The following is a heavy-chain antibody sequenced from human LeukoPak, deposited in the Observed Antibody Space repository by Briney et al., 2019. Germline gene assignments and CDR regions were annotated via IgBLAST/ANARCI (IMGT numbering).Heavy chain of an antibody. V-gene: IGHV3-23*01. J-gene: IGHJ6*02. D-gene: IGHD3-22*01. CDR3: AKNYDSSGYYYVGYYYYGMDV. Sequence: GGSLRLSCAASGFTFSSYAMRWVRQAPGKGLEWVSAISGSGGSTYYADSVKGRFTISRDNSKNTLYLQMNSLRAEDTAVYYCAKNYDSSGYYYVGYYYYGMDVWGQGPTVTVSS. CDR2: ISGSGGST. CDR1: GFTFSSYA.